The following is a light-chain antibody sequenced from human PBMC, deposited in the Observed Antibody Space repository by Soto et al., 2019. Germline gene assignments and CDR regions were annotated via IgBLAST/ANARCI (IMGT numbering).Light chain of an antibody. CDR3: NSFASSNSLI. J-gene: IGLJ2*01. CDR1: SSDIGAYNY. V-gene: IGLV2-14*01. Sequence: QSALIQPASVSGSLGQSITISCTGTSSDIGAYNYVSWYQQHPGKAPKLIIYEVSYRPSGVSNRFSASKSANTASLTISGLQAEDEADYYCNSFASSNSLIFGGGTKVTVL. CDR2: EVS.